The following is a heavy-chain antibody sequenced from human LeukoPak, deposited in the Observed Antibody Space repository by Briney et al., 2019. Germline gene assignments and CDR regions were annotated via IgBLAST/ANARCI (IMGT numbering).Heavy chain of an antibody. D-gene: IGHD7-27*01. CDR1: GFIFSPYD. J-gene: IGHJ4*02. CDR2: ISSTYNI. CDR3: ARDHNWGFDF. V-gene: IGHV3-48*02. Sequence: GGSLRLSCAASGFIFSPYDMSWVRQAPGRGLEWVSYISSTYNIYYSDSVRCRFTISRDNAKNSVYLQMNSLRDEDTAVYYCARDHNWGFDFWGQGTLVAVSS.